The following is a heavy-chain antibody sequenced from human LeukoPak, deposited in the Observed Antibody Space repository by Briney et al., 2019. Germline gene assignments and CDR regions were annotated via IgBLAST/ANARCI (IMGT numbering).Heavy chain of an antibody. D-gene: IGHD4-17*01. J-gene: IGHJ4*02. CDR3: ARKKAGDYGGNY. Sequence: PGGSLRLSCAASGFTFGIYSMNWVRQAPGKGLEWVSSISSSSSYIYYADSVKGRFTISRDNANNSLYLQMNSLRAEDTAVYYCARKKAGDYGGNYWGQGTLVTVSS. CDR1: GFTFGIYS. CDR2: ISSSSSYI. V-gene: IGHV3-21*01.